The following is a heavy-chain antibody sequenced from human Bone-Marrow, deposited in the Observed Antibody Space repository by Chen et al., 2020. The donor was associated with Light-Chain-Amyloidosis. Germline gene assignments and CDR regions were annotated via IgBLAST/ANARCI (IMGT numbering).Heavy chain of an antibody. V-gene: IGHV5-51*01. Sequence: IYGIGWGRQMPGKGLEWMGVIYPDDSDARYSPSFEGQVTISADKSIXXXXXXXXXXXXXDTAMYYCARRRDGYNFDYWGQGTLVTVSS. J-gene: IGHJ4*02. CDR3: ARRRDGYNFDY. D-gene: IGHD2-21*01. CDR1: IYG. CDR2: IYPDDSDA.